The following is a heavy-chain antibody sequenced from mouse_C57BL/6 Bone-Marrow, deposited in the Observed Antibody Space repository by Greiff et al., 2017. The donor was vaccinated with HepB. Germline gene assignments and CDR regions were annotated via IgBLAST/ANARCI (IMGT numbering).Heavy chain of an antibody. J-gene: IGHJ4*01. CDR2: ISDGGSYT. CDR1: GFTFSSYA. V-gene: IGHV5-4*03. D-gene: IGHD1-1*01. CDR3: ASNYYYGSSYVGNYAMDY. Sequence: EVKLQESGGGLVKPGGSLKLSCAASGFTFSSYAMSWVRQTPEKRLEWVATISDGGSYTYYPDNVKGRFTISRDNAKNNLYLQMSHLKSEDTAMYYCASNYYYGSSYVGNYAMDYWGQGTSVTVSS.